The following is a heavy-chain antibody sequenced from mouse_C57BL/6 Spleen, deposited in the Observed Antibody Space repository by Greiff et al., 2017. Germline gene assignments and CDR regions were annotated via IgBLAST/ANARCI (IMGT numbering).Heavy chain of an antibody. CDR2: INPNDGTT. J-gene: IGHJ4*01. Sequence: EVQLQESGPELVKPGASVKISCKASGYSFTDYNMNWVKQSNGKSLEWIGVINPNDGTTSYNQKFKGKATLTVDQSSSTAYMQLNSLTSEDSAVYDCARSDSSGYFYAMDYWGQGTSVTVSS. CDR3: ARSDSSGYFYAMDY. D-gene: IGHD3-2*02. V-gene: IGHV1-39*01. CDR1: GYSFTDYN.